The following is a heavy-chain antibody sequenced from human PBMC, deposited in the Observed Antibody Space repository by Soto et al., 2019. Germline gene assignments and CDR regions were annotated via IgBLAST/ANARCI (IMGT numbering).Heavy chain of an antibody. Sequence: SETLSLTCTVSGDSLSRGDYYWTWIRQPPGKGLEWIGYIYYNGNAYYNPSLKSRVTISVDTSKNQFSLRLNSATAADTAAYYCAREEGLYYYDTTGYYFDYWGQGTLVTVSS. CDR3: AREEGLYYYDTTGYYFDY. CDR2: IYYNGNA. CDR1: GDSLSRGDYY. D-gene: IGHD3-22*01. V-gene: IGHV4-30-4*01. J-gene: IGHJ4*02.